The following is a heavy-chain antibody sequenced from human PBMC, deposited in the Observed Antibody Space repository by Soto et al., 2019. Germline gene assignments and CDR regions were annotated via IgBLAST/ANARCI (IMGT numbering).Heavy chain of an antibody. CDR3: ARGVRNAYGTDV. D-gene: IGHD2-8*01. CDR2: INTDGSTT. V-gene: IGHV3-74*01. CDR1: GFTFSSYW. J-gene: IGHJ6*02. Sequence: EVQLVESGGGLVQPGGSLRLSCAASGFTFSSYWMHWVRQAPGKGLVWVSRINTDGSTTNYADSVKGRFTISRDNAKNTVYLQMSSLRAEDTAVYYCARGVRNAYGTDVWGQGTTFTVSS.